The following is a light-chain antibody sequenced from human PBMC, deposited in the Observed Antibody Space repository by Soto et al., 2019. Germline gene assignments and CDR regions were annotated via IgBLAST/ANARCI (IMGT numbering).Light chain of an antibody. Sequence: EIVMTQSPGTLSLSPGERATVSCRASQSVSSTSLAWYQQKPGQAPRLLIHGATTRATGIPARFSGSGSGTEFTLTISSLQSEDFAVYYCQQYNNWPRTFGQGTKVDIK. CDR2: GAT. V-gene: IGKV3-15*01. CDR1: QSVSST. CDR3: QQYNNWPRT. J-gene: IGKJ1*01.